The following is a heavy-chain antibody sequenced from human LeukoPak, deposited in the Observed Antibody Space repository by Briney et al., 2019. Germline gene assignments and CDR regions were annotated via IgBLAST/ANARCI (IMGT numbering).Heavy chain of an antibody. J-gene: IGHJ6*03. V-gene: IGHV1-18*01. CDR2: ISAYNGNT. D-gene: IGHD6-19*01. CDR3: ARARGSSGWGEYYYYMDV. CDR1: GYTFTSYG. Sequence: ASVKVSCKASGYTFTSYGISWVRQAPGQGLEWMGWISAYNGNTNYAQKLQGRVTMTTDTSTSTAYMELRSLRSDDTAVYYCARARGSSGWGEYYYYMDVWGKGTTVTISS.